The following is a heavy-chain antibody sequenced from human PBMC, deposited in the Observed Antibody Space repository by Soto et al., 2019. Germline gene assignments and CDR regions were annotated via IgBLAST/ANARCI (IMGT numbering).Heavy chain of an antibody. CDR2: IKQDGSEK. CDR3: ARGAYVNGWILDC. Sequence: GSLRPSCAASGFTFRSYRMSWVRQPPGKGLEWVANIKQDGSEKYYVDAVKGRFTLSRDNVKNSLHLRMDSLGAEDTAMYFCARGAYVNGWILDCWGQGTLVTSPQ. J-gene: IGHJ4*01. CDR1: GFTFRSYR. V-gene: IGHV3-7*01. D-gene: IGHD6-19*01.